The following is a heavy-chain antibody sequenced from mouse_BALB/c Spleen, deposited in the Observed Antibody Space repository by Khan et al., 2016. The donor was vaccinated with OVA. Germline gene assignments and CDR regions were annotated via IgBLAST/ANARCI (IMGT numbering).Heavy chain of an antibody. J-gene: IGHJ4*01. CDR3: ARGYYRYDGYYAMDY. CDR2: IWGGGGT. D-gene: IGHD2-14*01. CDR1: GFSLSRYI. V-gene: IGHV2-6-4*01. Sequence: QVQLKESGPGLVAPSQSLSITCTVSGFSLSRYIINWVRQPPGKGLEWLGMIWGGGGTDSTSTLKSRLSISQDNSKSQVFLNMNSLQTDDTAMYYCARGYYRYDGYYAMDYWGQGTSVTVSS.